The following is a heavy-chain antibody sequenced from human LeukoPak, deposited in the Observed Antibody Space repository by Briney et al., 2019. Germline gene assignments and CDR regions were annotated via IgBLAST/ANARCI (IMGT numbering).Heavy chain of an antibody. D-gene: IGHD2-15*01. CDR3: ARVVYRGGSGDAFDI. CDR1: GFTFSSYS. CDR2: ITASVVST. V-gene: IGHV3-21*01. J-gene: IGHJ3*02. Sequence: GGSLRLSCVASGFTFSSYSMNWVRQAPGKGLEWVSSITASVVSTYHADSVKGRFTISRDNAKNSLYLQMNSLRAEDTAVYYCARVVYRGGSGDAFDIWGQGTMVTVSS.